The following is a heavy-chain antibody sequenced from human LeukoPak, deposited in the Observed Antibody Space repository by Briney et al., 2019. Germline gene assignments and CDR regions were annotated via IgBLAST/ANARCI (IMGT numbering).Heavy chain of an antibody. CDR3: AKDRPTWPIDY. J-gene: IGHJ4*02. D-gene: IGHD5-12*01. CDR2: ISSSGGNT. Sequence: GRSLRLSCAASGFTFSNHGMHWVRQAPGKGLEWVSSISSSGGNTYYPDSMKGRFTISRDNSKNTMYLQMNSLRAEDTAVYYCAKDRPTWPIDYWGQGTLVTVS. V-gene: IGHV3-23*01. CDR1: GFTFSNHG.